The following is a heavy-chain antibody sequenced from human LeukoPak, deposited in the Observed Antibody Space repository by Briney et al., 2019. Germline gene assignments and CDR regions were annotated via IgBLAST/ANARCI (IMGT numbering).Heavy chain of an antibody. CDR3: ARLGDYDLHDWFDP. J-gene: IGHJ5*02. D-gene: IGHD3-3*01. CDR1: GGSISSSSYY. Sequence: SSETLSLTCTVSGGSISSSSYYWSWIRQPPGKGLEWIGYIYYSGSTNYNPSLKSRVTISVDTSKNQFSLKLSSVTAADTAVYYCARLGDYDLHDWFDPWGQGTLVTVSS. CDR2: IYYSGST. V-gene: IGHV4-61*05.